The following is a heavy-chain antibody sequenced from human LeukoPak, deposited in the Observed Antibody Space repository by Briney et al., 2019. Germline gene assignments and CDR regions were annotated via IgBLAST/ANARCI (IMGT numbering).Heavy chain of an antibody. D-gene: IGHD4-23*01. CDR1: GYTFTGSY. Sequence: ASVKVSCKASGYTFTGSYMHWVRQAPGQGLEWMGWMNPNSGNTGYAQKFQGRVTMTRNTSISTAYMELSSLRSEDTAVYYCARSFRPGGNDAFDIWGQGTMVTVSS. V-gene: IGHV1-8*02. CDR3: ARSFRPGGNDAFDI. J-gene: IGHJ3*02. CDR2: MNPNSGNT.